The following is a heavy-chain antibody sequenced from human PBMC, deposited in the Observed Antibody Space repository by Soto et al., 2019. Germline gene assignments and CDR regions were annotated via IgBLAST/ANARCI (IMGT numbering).Heavy chain of an antibody. V-gene: IGHV4-31*03. CDR1: GGSISSGGYY. D-gene: IGHD6-13*01. CDR2: IYYSGST. Sequence: SETLSLTCTVSGGSISSGGYYWSWIRQHPGKGLEWIGYIYYSGSTYYNPSLKSRVTISVDTSKNQFSLKLSSVTAADTAVYYCARAPPIAAAGIEVRFDPWGQGTLVTVS. J-gene: IGHJ5*02. CDR3: ARAPPIAAAGIEVRFDP.